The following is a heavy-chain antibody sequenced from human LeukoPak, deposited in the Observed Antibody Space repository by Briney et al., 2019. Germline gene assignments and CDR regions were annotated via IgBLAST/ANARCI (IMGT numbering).Heavy chain of an antibody. Sequence: GGSLRLSCAASGFTVSSNYMSWVRQAPGKGLEWVSVIYSGGSTYYAGSVKGRFTISRDNSKNTLYLQMNSLRAEDTAVYYCARVAYHYDSSGYYRDYWGQGTLVTVSS. D-gene: IGHD3-22*01. CDR1: GFTVSSNY. CDR3: ARVAYHYDSSGYYRDY. V-gene: IGHV3-53*01. CDR2: IYSGGST. J-gene: IGHJ4*02.